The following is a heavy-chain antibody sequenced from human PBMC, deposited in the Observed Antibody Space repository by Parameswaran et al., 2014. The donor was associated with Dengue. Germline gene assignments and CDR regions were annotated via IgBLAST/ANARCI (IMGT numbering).Heavy chain of an antibody. Sequence: WVRQAPGQGLEWMGWINTNTGNPTYAQGFTGRFVFSLDTSVSTAYLQISSLKAEDTAVYYCARVEPGRGYAYWGQGTLVTVSS. D-gene: IGHD1-1*01. CDR2: INTNTGNP. J-gene: IGHJ4*02. V-gene: IGHV7-4-1*02. CDR3: ARVEPGRGYAY.